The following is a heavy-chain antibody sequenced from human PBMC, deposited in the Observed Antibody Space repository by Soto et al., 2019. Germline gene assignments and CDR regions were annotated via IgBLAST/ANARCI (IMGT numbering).Heavy chain of an antibody. CDR1: GYTLTELS. Sequence: ASVKVSCKVSGYTLTELSMHWVRQAPGKGLEWMGGFDPEDGETIYAQKFQGRVTMTEDTSTDTAYMELGSLRSEDTAVYYCATERGIAAAGTVLFFDYWGQGTLVTVSS. J-gene: IGHJ4*02. CDR2: FDPEDGET. V-gene: IGHV1-24*01. D-gene: IGHD6-13*01. CDR3: ATERGIAAAGTVLFFDY.